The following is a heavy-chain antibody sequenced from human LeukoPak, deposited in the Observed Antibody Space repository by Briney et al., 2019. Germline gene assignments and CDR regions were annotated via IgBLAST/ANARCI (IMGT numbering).Heavy chain of an antibody. V-gene: IGHV1-2*02. CDR1: GYTFTGYY. CDR2: INPNSGGT. CDR3: ARDLSLFGADYYFDY. Sequence: ASVKVSCKASGYTFTGYYMHWVRQAPGQGLEWMGWINPNSGGTNYAQKFQGRVTMTRDTSISTAYMELSRLRSDDTAVNYCARDLSLFGADYYFDYWGQGTLVTVSS. J-gene: IGHJ4*02. D-gene: IGHD3-3*01.